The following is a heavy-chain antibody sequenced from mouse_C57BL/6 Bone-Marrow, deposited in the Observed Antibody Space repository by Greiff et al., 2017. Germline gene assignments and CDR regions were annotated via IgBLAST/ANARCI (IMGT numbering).Heavy chain of an antibody. J-gene: IGHJ2*01. CDR3: APYYHGHY. CDR1: GYTFTSYW. D-gene: IGHD1-1*02. CDR2: IHPNSGST. Sequence: VQLQQPGAELVKPGASVKLSCKASGYTFTSYWMHWVKQRPGQGLEWIGMIHPNSGSTNYNEKFKGKATLTVDKSSSTAYMQLSSLTSEDAAVYYCAPYYHGHYWGQGTTLTVSS. V-gene: IGHV1-64*01.